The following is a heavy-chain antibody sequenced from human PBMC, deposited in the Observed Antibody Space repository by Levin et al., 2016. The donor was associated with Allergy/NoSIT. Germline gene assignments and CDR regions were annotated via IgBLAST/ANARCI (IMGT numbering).Heavy chain of an antibody. J-gene: IGHJ4*02. V-gene: IGHV3-30*04. D-gene: IGHD2-15*01. CDR3: ARSERGVVVAATPDY. Sequence: WIRQPPGKGLEWVAVISYDGRNKYYADSVKGRFTISRDNSKKTLYLQMNSLRAEDTAVYYCARSERGVVVAATPDYWGRGTLVTVSS. CDR2: ISYDGRNK.